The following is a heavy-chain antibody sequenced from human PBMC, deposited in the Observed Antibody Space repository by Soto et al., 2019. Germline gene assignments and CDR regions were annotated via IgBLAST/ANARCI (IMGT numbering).Heavy chain of an antibody. CDR3: ARSPEATVTAFDY. CDR1: GGSISSGGYY. D-gene: IGHD4-17*01. V-gene: IGHV4-31*03. Sequence: QVQLQESGPGLVKPSQTLSLTCTVSGGSISSGGYYWSWIRQHPGKGLEWIGYIYYSGSTYYNPSRHRRVTISVDTSKNQFSLKLSSVTAADTAVYYCARSPEATVTAFDYWGQGTLVTVSS. CDR2: IYYSGST. J-gene: IGHJ4*02.